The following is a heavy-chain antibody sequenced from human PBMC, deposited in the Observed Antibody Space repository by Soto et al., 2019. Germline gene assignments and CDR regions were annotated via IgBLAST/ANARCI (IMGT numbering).Heavy chain of an antibody. CDR3: ARDGYCGGDCYSYGMDV. V-gene: IGHV4-31*03. CDR2: IYYSGST. D-gene: IGHD2-21*01. J-gene: IGHJ6*02. Sequence: PSETLSLTCTVSGGSISSGGYYWSWIRQHPGKGLEWIGYIYYSGSTYYNPSLKSRVTISVDTSKNQFSLKLSSVTAADTAVYYCARDGYCGGDCYSYGMDVWGQGTTVTVSS. CDR1: GGSISSGGYY.